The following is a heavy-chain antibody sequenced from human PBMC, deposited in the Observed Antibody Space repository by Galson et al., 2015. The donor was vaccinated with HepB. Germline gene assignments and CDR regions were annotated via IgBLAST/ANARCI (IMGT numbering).Heavy chain of an antibody. CDR2: IFYSGAT. V-gene: IGHV4-59*01. J-gene: IGHJ4*02. CDR1: GASISAYY. D-gene: IGHD4-23*01. Sequence: ETLSLTCTVSGASISAYYWSWIRQPPGKGLEWLGYIFYSGATKYNPSLTSRVTMSIDTSKNQFSLNLTSVTAADTAVYYCARGGNYEGPVDHWGQGTLVTVSS. CDR3: ARGGNYEGPVDH.